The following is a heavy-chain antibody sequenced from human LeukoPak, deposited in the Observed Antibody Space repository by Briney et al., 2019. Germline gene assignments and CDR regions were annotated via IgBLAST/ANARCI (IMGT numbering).Heavy chain of an antibody. CDR1: GYTFTSNW. V-gene: IGHV5-51*01. Sequence: GESLKISCKGSGYTFTSNWIGWVRQMPGKGLEWMGIIYPGDSDTRYSPSLQGQVTISADKSISTAYLQWSSLKASDTAVYYCARAMFGEIINSPFDFGGRGARAPVSS. J-gene: IGHJ4*02. D-gene: IGHD3-16*01. CDR3: ARAMFGEIINSPFDF. CDR2: IYPGDSDT.